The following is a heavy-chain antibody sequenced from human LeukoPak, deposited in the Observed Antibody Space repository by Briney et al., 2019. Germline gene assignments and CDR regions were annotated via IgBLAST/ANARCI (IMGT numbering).Heavy chain of an antibody. V-gene: IGHV3-11*01. J-gene: IGHJ6*03. Sequence: GGSLRLSCAASGFTFSDYYMSWIRQAPGKGLECVSYISSSGSTIYYADSVKGRFTISRDNAKNSLYLQMNSLRAEDTAVYYCARDGVLRYFDWLFPYYMDVWGKGTTVTVSS. CDR1: GFTFSDYY. D-gene: IGHD3-9*01. CDR3: ARDGVLRYFDWLFPYYMDV. CDR2: ISSSGSTI.